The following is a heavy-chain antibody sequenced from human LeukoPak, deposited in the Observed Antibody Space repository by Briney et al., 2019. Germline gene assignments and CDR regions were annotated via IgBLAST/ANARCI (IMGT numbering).Heavy chain of an antibody. CDR1: GFTFSSYA. J-gene: IGHJ4*02. CDR3: AKDHGIANCGCYFDY. Sequence: GGSLRLSCAASGFTFSSYAMSWVRQAPGRGLEWVSAISGSGGSTYYADSVKGRFTISRDNSQNTLYLQMNSLRAQDTSVYYSAKDHGIANCGCYFDYWGQGTLVTVSS. CDR2: ISGSGGST. D-gene: IGHD4/OR15-4a*01. V-gene: IGHV3-23*01.